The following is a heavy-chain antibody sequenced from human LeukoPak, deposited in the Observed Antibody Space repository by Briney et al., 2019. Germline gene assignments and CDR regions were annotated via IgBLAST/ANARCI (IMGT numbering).Heavy chain of an antibody. J-gene: IGHJ4*02. CDR2: IKSKTDGGTT. D-gene: IGHD3-10*01. CDR1: GFTFSNAW. CDR3: TTQLLWFGESLGY. Sequence: GGSLRLSCAASGFTFSNAWMSWVRQAPGKGLEWVGRIKSKTDGGTTDYAAPVKGRFTISRDDSKNTLYPQMNSLKTEDTAVYYCTTQLLWFGESLGYWGQGTLVTVSS. V-gene: IGHV3-15*01.